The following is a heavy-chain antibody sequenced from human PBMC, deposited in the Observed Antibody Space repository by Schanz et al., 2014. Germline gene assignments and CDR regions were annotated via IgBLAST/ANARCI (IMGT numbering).Heavy chain of an antibody. D-gene: IGHD1-26*01. CDR2: IHPSGGST. CDR1: GYTFTSYF. CDR3: AKELYSGSHYGWFDP. Sequence: QVQLVQSGAEVKKPGASVKLSCEASGYTFTSYFLHWVRQAPGQGPEWMGIIHPSGGSTNYAQQFLGRLTMTRDTSTNTVYMNLSSLTSADTAVYYCAKELYSGSHYGWFDPWGQGTLVTVSS. J-gene: IGHJ5*02. V-gene: IGHV1-46*01.